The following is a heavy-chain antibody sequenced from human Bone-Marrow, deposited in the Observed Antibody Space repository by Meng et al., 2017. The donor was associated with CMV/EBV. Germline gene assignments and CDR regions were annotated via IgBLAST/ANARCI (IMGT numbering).Heavy chain of an antibody. CDR1: GYTFTGYY. D-gene: IGHD2-2*01. J-gene: IGHJ6*02. CDR2: INPNSGGT. V-gene: IGHV1-2*02. CDR3: ATDGGYCSSTSCYGYGKEHYYYYGMDV. Sequence: ASVKVSCKASGYTFTGYYMHWVRQAPGQGLEWMGWINPNSGGTNYAQKFQGRVTMTRDTSISTAYMELSRLRSDDTAVCYCATDGGYCSSTSCYGYGKEHYYYYGMDVWGQGTTVTVSS.